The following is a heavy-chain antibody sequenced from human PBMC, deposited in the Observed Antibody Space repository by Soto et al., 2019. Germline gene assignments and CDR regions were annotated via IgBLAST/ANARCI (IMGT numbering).Heavy chain of an antibody. CDR3: AKDRKGSYCSGGTCYSFDY. Sequence: EVQLLESGGGLVQPGGSLRLSCAASGFTLVTYVMTWVRQAPGKGLEWVSAISGSGGSTNYADPVKGRFTISRDNTKNTLYLQMNSLRVEDTAVYYCAKDRKGSYCSGGTCYSFDYWGQGTLVTVPS. J-gene: IGHJ4*02. CDR1: GFTLVTYV. D-gene: IGHD2-15*01. V-gene: IGHV3-23*01. CDR2: ISGSGGST.